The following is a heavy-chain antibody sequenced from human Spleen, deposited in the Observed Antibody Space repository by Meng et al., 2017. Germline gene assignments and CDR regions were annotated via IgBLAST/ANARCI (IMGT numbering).Heavy chain of an antibody. CDR3: ARGPTTMAHDFDY. V-gene: IGHV4-34*01. CDR1: VVSFSDYY. CDR2: INHSGST. J-gene: IGHJ4*02. D-gene: IGHD4-11*01. Sequence: VRLRQSGEAVLKRCDTLSLSCVSSVVSFSDYYWSCIRQPPGKALECIGEINHSGSTNYNPSLESRATISVDTSQNNLSLKLSSVTAADSAVYYCARGPTTMAHDFDYWGQGTLVTVSS.